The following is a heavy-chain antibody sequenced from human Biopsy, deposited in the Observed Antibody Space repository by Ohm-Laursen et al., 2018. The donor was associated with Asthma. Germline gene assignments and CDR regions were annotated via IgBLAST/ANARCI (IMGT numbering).Heavy chain of an antibody. CDR2: VSYDGGVA. V-gene: IGHV3-30*18. D-gene: IGHD3-3*01. CDR3: AKRRGYSDLTDFDH. J-gene: IGHJ4*02. Sequence: SLRLSCAASGFVFRSHAMHWVRQAPGKGLEWVAVVSYDGGVAHYADSMKGRFTISRDNAKSTLYLQMNRLRTDDTAVYYCAKRRGYSDLTDFDHWGQGTLVTVSA. CDR1: GFVFRSHA.